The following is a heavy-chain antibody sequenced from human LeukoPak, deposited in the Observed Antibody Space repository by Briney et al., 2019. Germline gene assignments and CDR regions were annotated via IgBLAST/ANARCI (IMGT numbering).Heavy chain of an antibody. Sequence: GGSLRLSCAASGFTFSSYAMHWVRQAQAQGLEYVSAISSYGGSTYYANSVKGRFTIFRDNSKNKLYLQMGSLRAEDMAVYYCARGRGSSSHWGQGPLVTVSS. CDR1: GFTFSSYA. D-gene: IGHD6-13*01. CDR2: ISSYGGST. J-gene: IGHJ4*02. V-gene: IGHV3-64*01. CDR3: ARGRGSSSH.